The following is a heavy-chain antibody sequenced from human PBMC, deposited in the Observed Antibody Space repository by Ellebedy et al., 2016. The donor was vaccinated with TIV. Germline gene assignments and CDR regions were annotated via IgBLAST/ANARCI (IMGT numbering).Heavy chain of an antibody. CDR1: GFTFSGYE. Sequence: GESLKISCAASGFTFSGYEMNWVRQAPGRGLEWVSYISSSGSTIYYADSVKGRFTISRDNAKNSLYLQMNSLRAEDTAVYYCASQIVVAADNWGQGTLVTVSS. CDR2: ISSSGSTI. CDR3: ASQIVVAADN. J-gene: IGHJ4*02. D-gene: IGHD3-22*01. V-gene: IGHV3-48*03.